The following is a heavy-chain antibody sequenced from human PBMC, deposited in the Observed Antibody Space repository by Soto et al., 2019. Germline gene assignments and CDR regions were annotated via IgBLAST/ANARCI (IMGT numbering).Heavy chain of an antibody. V-gene: IGHV3-73*01. CDR2: IRSKANSYAT. D-gene: IGHD5-12*01. Sequence: GGSLRLSCAASGFTFSGSAMHWVRQASGKGLEWVGRIRSKANSYATAYAASVKGRFTISRDDSKNTAYLQMNSLKTEDTAVYYCTRHTLMVAPQWGQGTLVTVSS. CDR1: GFTFSGSA. CDR3: TRHTLMVAPQ. J-gene: IGHJ4*02.